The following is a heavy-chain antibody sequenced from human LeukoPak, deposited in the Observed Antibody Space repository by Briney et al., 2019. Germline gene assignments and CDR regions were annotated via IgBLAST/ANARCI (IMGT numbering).Heavy chain of an antibody. V-gene: IGHV3-7*05. Sequence: PGGSLTLSCAASGFSFSTYWMTWVRLAPGKGLEWVANINQDGSEKYFVDSVKGRFTISRDNAKNSLYLQMNSLRAEDTAVYYCARKYPENGFDFWGQGTMVTVSS. CDR1: GFSFSTYW. D-gene: IGHD1-14*01. CDR3: ARKYPENGFDF. CDR2: INQDGSEK. J-gene: IGHJ3*01.